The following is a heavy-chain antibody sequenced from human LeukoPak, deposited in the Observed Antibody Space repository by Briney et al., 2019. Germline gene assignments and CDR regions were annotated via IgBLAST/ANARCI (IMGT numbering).Heavy chain of an antibody. Sequence: GGSLRLSCAASGFTFSSYAMSWVRQAPGKGLEWVSAISGSGGSTYYADSVKGRFTISRDNPKNTLYLQMNSLRAEDTAVYYCAKDKSSTYYYDSSGYYYQDYWGQGTLVTVSS. CDR2: ISGSGGST. J-gene: IGHJ4*02. CDR1: GFTFSSYA. CDR3: AKDKSSTYYYDSSGYYYQDY. V-gene: IGHV3-23*01. D-gene: IGHD3-22*01.